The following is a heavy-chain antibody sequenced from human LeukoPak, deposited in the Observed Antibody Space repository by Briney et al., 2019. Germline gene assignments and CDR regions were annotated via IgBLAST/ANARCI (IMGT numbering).Heavy chain of an antibody. CDR3: ARILPGAVGDVLDL. D-gene: IGHD6-19*01. Sequence: GGSLRLSCAASGFTFSTYWMNWVRRAPGKALEWVANISQDGRFKYSVASVQGRFTISGDNAQNALYLEMNSLRAEDTAVYYCARILPGAVGDVLDLWGQGTMVTVTS. CDR1: GFTFSTYW. CDR2: ISQDGRFK. J-gene: IGHJ3*01. V-gene: IGHV3-7*01.